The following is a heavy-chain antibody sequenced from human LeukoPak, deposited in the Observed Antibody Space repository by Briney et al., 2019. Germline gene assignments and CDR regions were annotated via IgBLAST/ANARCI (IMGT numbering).Heavy chain of an antibody. Sequence: PGGSLTLPCEGSGFIFSECAIHWVRQASGKGLEWVSRIDTRGKGSATAYAASVRGRFTLSRDDSKSTAYLQMSSLKTEDTAAYFCTRDGGSWSHLDYWGQGVLVTVSS. V-gene: IGHV3-73*01. CDR3: TRDGGSWSHLDY. CDR2: IDTRGKGSAT. J-gene: IGHJ4*02. CDR1: GFIFSECA. D-gene: IGHD1-26*01.